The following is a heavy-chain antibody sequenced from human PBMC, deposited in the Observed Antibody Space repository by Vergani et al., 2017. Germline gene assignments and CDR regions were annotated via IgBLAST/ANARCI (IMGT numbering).Heavy chain of an antibody. Sequence: QVQLVQSGAEVKKPGASVKVSCKASGYTFTDYFMHWVRQAPGQGLDWKGWINPNSGGTNYAQKFQGRVTMTRDTSISTAYMELRNLRSDDTAVYYCARVGTICNRDYFDYWGQGTLVTVSS. CDR2: INPNSGGT. CDR1: GYTFTDYF. CDR3: ARVGTICNRDYFDY. J-gene: IGHJ4*02. D-gene: IGHD1-14*01. V-gene: IGHV1-2*02.